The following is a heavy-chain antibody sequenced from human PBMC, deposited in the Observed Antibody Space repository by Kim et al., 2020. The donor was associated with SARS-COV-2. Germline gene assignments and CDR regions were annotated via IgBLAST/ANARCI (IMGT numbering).Heavy chain of an antibody. CDR2: ISGSGGSGGST. V-gene: IGHV3-23*01. CDR3: AKGAISHRALYFMDV. Sequence: GGSLRLSCAASGFTFSSYPMSWVRQAPGKGLEWVSGISGSGGSGGSTYYADSVKGRFTIPRDNSKNTLYLQMNSLRAEDTAVYYCAKGAISHRALYFMDVWGKGTTVTVSS. D-gene: IGHD3-3*01. J-gene: IGHJ6*03. CDR1: GFTFSSYP.